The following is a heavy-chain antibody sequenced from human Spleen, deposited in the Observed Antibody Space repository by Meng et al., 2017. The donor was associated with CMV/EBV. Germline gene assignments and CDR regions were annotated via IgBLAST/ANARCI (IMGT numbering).Heavy chain of an antibody. V-gene: IGHV3-23*01. J-gene: IGHJ1*01. CDR2: ISGSGGST. D-gene: IGHD1-7*01. CDR1: GFTFSSYA. Sequence: GGSLRLSCAASGFTFSSYAMSWVRQAPGKGLEWVSAISGSGGSTYYADSVKGRFTISRDNSKNTLYLQMDSLRAEDTAVYYCAKDTGYNWNYVEYFQHWGQGALVTVSS. CDR3: AKDTGYNWNYVEYFQH.